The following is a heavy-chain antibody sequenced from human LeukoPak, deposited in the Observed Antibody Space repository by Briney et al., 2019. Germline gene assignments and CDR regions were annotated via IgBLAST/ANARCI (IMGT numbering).Heavy chain of an antibody. Sequence: PGGSPRLSCAASGFTFSSYSMNWVRQAPGKGLEWVSSISSSSSYIYYADSVKGRFTISRDNAKNSLYLQMNSLRAEDTAVYYCARDYIAAAALFDYWGQGTLVTVSS. V-gene: IGHV3-21*01. D-gene: IGHD6-13*01. J-gene: IGHJ4*02. CDR3: ARDYIAAAALFDY. CDR2: ISSSSSYI. CDR1: GFTFSSYS.